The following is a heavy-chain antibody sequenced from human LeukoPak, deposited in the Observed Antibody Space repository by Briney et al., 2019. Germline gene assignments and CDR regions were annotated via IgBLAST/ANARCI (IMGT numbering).Heavy chain of an antibody. Sequence: ASVKVSCKASGYTFTGYYMHWVRQAPGQGLEWMGLIKPDSGDTNYAQNFRGRVTMTRDTSITTAYMELNRLTSDDTAVYYCVGDRPHNWFDPWGQGTLVTVSS. CDR2: IKPDSGDT. V-gene: IGHV1-2*02. CDR3: VGDRPHNWFDP. J-gene: IGHJ5*02. CDR1: GYTFTGYY.